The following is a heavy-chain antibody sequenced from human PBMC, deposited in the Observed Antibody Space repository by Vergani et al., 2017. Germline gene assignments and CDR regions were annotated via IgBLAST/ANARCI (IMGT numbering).Heavy chain of an antibody. CDR2: IYYSGST. CDR1: GGSISSYY. D-gene: IGHD3-10*01. V-gene: IGHV4-59*01. J-gene: IGHJ4*02. CDR3: ARGAYGSGSDYFDY. Sequence: QVQLQESGPGLVKPSQTLSLTCTVSGGSISSYYWSWIRQPPGKGLEWIGDIYYSGSTNYNPSLKSRVTIPVDTSKNQFSLKLSSVTAADTAVYYCARGAYGSGSDYFDYWGQGTLVTVSS.